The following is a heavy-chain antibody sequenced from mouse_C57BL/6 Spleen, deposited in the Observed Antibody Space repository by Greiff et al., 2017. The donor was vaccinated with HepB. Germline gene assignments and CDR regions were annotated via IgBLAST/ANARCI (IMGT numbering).Heavy chain of an antibody. CDR2: INPYNGGT. J-gene: IGHJ3*01. D-gene: IGHD3-3*01. V-gene: IGHV1-19*01. CDR3: ARSGALGGILFAY. CDR1: GYTFTDYY. Sequence: EVQLQQSGPVLVKPGASVKMSCKASGYTFTDYYMNWVKQSHGKSLEWIGVINPYNGGTSYNQKFKGKATLTVDKSSSTAYMELNSLTSEDSAVYYCARSGALGGILFAYWGQGTLVTVSA.